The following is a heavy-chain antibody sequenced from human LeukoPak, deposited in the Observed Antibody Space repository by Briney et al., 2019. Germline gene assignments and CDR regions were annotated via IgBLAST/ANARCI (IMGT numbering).Heavy chain of an antibody. CDR1: GGTFSSYA. CDR3: ARGATVPSRRYFDY. J-gene: IGHJ4*02. Sequence: SVKVSCKASGGTFSSYAISWVRQAPGQGLDWMGGIIPIFGTANYAQKFQGRVTITADKSTSTAYMELSSLRSEDTAVYYCARGATVPSRRYFDYWGQGTLVTVSS. D-gene: IGHD4-17*01. V-gene: IGHV1-69*06. CDR2: IIPIFGTA.